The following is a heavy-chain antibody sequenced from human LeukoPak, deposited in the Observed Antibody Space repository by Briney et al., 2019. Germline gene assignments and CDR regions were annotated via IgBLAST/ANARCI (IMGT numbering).Heavy chain of an antibody. J-gene: IGHJ3*01. Sequence: PGGSLRLSCVASGFTFNSFAMHWVRQAPGKGLEWVAVISYDGSKRYYADSGKGRFTISRDNSKNATYLEMNSMRVEDTAIYYCTRDHYPGIARGGACNFWGQGTMVTVFS. CDR1: GFTFNSFA. D-gene: IGHD2/OR15-2a*01. CDR2: ISYDGSKR. CDR3: TRDHYPGIARGGACNF. V-gene: IGHV3-30-3*01.